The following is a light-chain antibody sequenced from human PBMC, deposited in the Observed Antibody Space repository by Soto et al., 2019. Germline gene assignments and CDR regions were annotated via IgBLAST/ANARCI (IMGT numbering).Light chain of an antibody. CDR1: INDVGGYNF. Sequence: QSVLTQPPSASGSPGQSVTISCTGTINDVGGYNFVSWYQQHPGKAPKLMIYEVTQRPSGVPDRFSGSKSGNTASLAVSGLQGEDEADYYCSSYAGSDIILFGGGTKVTVL. CDR3: SSYAGSDIIL. J-gene: IGLJ2*01. V-gene: IGLV2-8*01. CDR2: EVT.